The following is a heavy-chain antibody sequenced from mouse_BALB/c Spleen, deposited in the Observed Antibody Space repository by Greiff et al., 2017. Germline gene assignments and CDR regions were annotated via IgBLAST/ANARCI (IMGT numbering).Heavy chain of an antibody. J-gene: IGHJ3*01. CDR1: GFTFSSYT. Sequence: EVKLMESGGGLVQPGGSLKLSCAASGFTFSSYTMSWVRQTPEKRLEWVAYISNGGGSTYYPDTVKGRFTISRDNAKNTLYLQMSSLKSEDTSMYYCARGEGEGFAYWGQGTLVTVSA. CDR2: ISNGGGST. CDR3: ARGEGEGFAY. V-gene: IGHV5-12-2*01. D-gene: IGHD3-3*01.